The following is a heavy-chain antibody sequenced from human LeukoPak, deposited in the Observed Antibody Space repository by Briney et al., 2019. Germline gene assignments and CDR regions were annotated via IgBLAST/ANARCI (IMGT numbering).Heavy chain of an antibody. J-gene: IGHJ6*02. Sequence: ASVKVSCKASGYTFTSYAMHWVRQAPGQRLEWMGWINAGNGNTKYSQKFQGRVTITRDTSASTAYMELSSLRSEDTAVYYCARESVGTSHYYYGMDVWGQGTTVTVSS. CDR1: GYTFTSYA. V-gene: IGHV1-3*01. D-gene: IGHD1-14*01. CDR2: INAGNGNT. CDR3: ARESVGTSHYYYGMDV.